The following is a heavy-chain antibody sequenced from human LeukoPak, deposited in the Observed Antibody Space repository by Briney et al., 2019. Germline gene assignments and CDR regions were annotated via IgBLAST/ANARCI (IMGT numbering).Heavy chain of an antibody. V-gene: IGHV4-61*09. CDR1: GGFINSGSYY. Sequence: SQTLSLTCTVSGGFINSGSYYWNWIRQSAGKGLEWIGHIYTTGTTNCNPSLKSRVTISLDTSKNQFSLNLNSVTAADTAVYYCARTKTNRLGCCSGGSCYSWWFDPWGQGTLVTVSS. CDR2: IYTTGTT. J-gene: IGHJ5*02. CDR3: ARTKTNRLGCCSGGSCYSWWFDP. D-gene: IGHD2-15*01.